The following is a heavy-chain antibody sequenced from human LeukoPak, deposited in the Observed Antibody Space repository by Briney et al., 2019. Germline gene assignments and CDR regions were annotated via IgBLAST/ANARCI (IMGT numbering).Heavy chain of an antibody. CDR2: INTHNGNT. CDR1: GYTFTSYG. CDR3: ARGLWEALLFDY. J-gene: IGHJ4*02. D-gene: IGHD3-16*01. Sequence: ASVKVSCKASGYTFTSYGISWVRQAPGQGLEWMGWINTHNGNTNYAQKLQGRVTMTTDTSTSTAYMELRSLRSDDTAVYYCARGLWEALLFDYWGQGTLVTVSS. V-gene: IGHV1-18*01.